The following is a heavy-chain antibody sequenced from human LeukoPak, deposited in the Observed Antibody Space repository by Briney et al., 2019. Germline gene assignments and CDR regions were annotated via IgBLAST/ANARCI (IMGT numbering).Heavy chain of an antibody. D-gene: IGHD1-14*01. CDR2: INPSGGST. V-gene: IGHV1-46*01. J-gene: IGHJ4*02. CDR1: GYTFTSYY. Sequence: ASVKVSCKASGYTFTSYYMHWVRQAPGQGREWMGIINPSGGSTSYAQKFQGRVTTTRDTSTNTVYMELSSLRSEDTAVYYCARDRKFRRYPGYWGQGTLVTVSS. CDR3: ARDRKFRRYPGY.